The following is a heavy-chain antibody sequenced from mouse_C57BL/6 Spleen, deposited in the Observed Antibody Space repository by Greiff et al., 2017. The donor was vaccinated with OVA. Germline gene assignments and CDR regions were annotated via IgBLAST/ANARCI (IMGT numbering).Heavy chain of an antibody. CDR3: ARARLIYYDPYYFDY. V-gene: IGHV1-19*01. CDR1: GYTFTDYY. D-gene: IGHD2-4*01. CDR2: INPYNGGT. Sequence: EVQLQQSGPVLVKPGASVKMSCKASGYTFTDYYMNWVKQSHGKSLEWIGVINPYNGGTSYNQKFKGKATLTVDKSSSTAYLELNSLTSEDSAVYYCARARLIYYDPYYFDYWGQGTTLTVSS. J-gene: IGHJ2*01.